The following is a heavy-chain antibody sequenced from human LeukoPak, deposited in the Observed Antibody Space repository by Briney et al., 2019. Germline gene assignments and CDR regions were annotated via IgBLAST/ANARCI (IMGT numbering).Heavy chain of an antibody. CDR2: IYSGGVT. Sequence: PGGSLRLSCAASGFTVNRNYMSGVRQAPGKGLEGVSVIYSGGVTYYADSVKDRFTISRDNSKNTLYLQMNSLRADDTAVYYCAGSSAYYPDAFDIWGQGTMVSVSS. CDR3: AGSSAYYPDAFDI. V-gene: IGHV3-53*01. J-gene: IGHJ3*02. D-gene: IGHD3-22*01. CDR1: GFTVNRNY.